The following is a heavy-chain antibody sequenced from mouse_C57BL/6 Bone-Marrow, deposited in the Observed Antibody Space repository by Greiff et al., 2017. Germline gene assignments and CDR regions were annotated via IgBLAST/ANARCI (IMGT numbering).Heavy chain of an antibody. CDR3: ARPNYYGSSPWFAY. CDR2: VYPYNGGT. V-gene: IGHV1-36*01. CDR1: GFTFTDYY. J-gene: IGHJ3*01. D-gene: IGHD1-1*01. Sequence: EVKLVESGPVLVKPGPSVKISCKASGFTFTDYYMHWVKQSHGKSLEWIGLVYPYNGGTSYNQKFKGKATLTVDTSSSTAYMELNSLTSEDSAVYYCARPNYYGSSPWFAYWGQGTLVTVSA.